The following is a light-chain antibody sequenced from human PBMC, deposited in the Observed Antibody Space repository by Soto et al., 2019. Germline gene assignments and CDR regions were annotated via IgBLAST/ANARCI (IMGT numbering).Light chain of an antibody. CDR1: PSVSNS. CDR2: AAS. Sequence: PGERATLSCRASPSVSNSLAWYQHKPGQAPRLLIYAASSRATGIPARFSGSGSGADFTLTISSLEPEDFAVYYCQQRNIWPPVTFGQGTRLEI. CDR3: QQRNIWPPVT. J-gene: IGKJ5*01. V-gene: IGKV3-11*01.